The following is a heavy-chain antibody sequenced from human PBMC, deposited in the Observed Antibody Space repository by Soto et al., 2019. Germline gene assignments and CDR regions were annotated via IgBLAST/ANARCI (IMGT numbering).Heavy chain of an antibody. J-gene: IGHJ2*01. V-gene: IGHV1-69*12. D-gene: IGHD5-12*01. CDR3: ARGNHRWLQLWYFDL. Sequence: QVQLVQSGAEVKKPGSSVKVSCKASGGTFSSYAISWVRQAPGQGREWMGGIIPIFGTVNYAQKFQGRVTITADESTSTAYMELSSLRSEDTAVYYCARGNHRWLQLWYFDLWGRGTLVTVSS. CDR2: IIPIFGTV. CDR1: GGTFSSYA.